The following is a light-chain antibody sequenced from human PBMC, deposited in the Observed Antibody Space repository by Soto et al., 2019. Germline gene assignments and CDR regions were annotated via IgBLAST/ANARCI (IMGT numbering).Light chain of an antibody. J-gene: IGKJ2*01. CDR2: GAC. V-gene: IGKV3-20*01. Sequence: EIVLTQSPGTLSLSPGERATLSYRASQSVSNNYLAWYQQKPGQAPRLLVYGACNRATAIADIFSGSGSGIEFTLSISRLERVDFAVYYWQQYGRTIVTFGQGNKLEIK. CDR1: QSVSNNY. CDR3: QQYGRTIVT.